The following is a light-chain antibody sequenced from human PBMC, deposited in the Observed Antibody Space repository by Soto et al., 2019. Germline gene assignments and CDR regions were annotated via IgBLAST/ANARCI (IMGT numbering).Light chain of an antibody. CDR3: QQYGSSPLT. V-gene: IGKV3-20*01. J-gene: IGKJ4*01. CDR1: QSVSSSY. CDR2: GAS. Sequence: EIVLTQSPGTLSLSPGERATLSCRASQSVSSSYLAWYQQKPGQAPRLLLYGASSRATGIPDRFSGSGSGTDFTLTISRLEPEEFAVYYCQQYGSSPLTFGGGTNLEIK.